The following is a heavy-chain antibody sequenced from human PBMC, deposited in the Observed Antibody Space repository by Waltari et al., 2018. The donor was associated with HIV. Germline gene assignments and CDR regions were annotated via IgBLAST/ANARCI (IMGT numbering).Heavy chain of an antibody. V-gene: IGHV3-49*03. CDR3: TRSSKLDY. J-gene: IGHJ4*02. Sequence: EVQLVELGGGLVQAGRSLRPSCTGFGFSFGDFVISWFRQGPGKGLEWVGLIRSRTYGGATEYAASGKGRFTISRDDLKSVAYLQMNSLKTEDTAVYYCTRSSKLDYWGQGTLVTVSS. D-gene: IGHD4-4*01. CDR1: GFSFGDFV. CDR2: IRSRTYGGAT.